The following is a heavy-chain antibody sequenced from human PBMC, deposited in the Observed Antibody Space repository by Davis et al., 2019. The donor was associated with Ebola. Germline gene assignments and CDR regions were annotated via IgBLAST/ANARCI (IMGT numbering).Heavy chain of an antibody. D-gene: IGHD6-13*01. Sequence: PGGSLRLSFAASGFTFVVYAMHRVRYAPRKGLEWVSGISWNSGSIGYADSVKGRFTISRDNAKNSLYLPMNSLRAEDTALYYCAKGIAAAVHFAFDIWGQETMVTVSS. V-gene: IGHV3-9*01. CDR1: GFTFVVYA. CDR2: ISWNSGSI. CDR3: AKGIAAAVHFAFDI. J-gene: IGHJ3*02.